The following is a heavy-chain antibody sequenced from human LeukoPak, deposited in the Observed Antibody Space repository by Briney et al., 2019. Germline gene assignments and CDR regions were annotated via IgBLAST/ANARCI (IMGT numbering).Heavy chain of an antibody. Sequence: QSGGSLRLSCTASGFTFSSYGMHWVRQAPGKGLEWVAVISYDGSNKYYADSVKGRFTISRDNSKNTLYLQMNSLRAEDTAVYYCAKPRRGGDYAGAPFDYWGQGTLVTVSS. J-gene: IGHJ4*02. CDR1: GFTFSSYG. CDR3: AKPRRGGDYAGAPFDY. CDR2: ISYDGSNK. V-gene: IGHV3-30*18. D-gene: IGHD4-17*01.